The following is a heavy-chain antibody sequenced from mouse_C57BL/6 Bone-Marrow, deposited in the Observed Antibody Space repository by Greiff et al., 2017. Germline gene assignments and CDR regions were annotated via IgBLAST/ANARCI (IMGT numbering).Heavy chain of an antibody. CDR3: SRQVTRVRATKYFDV. D-gene: IGHD1-1*01. CDR1: GFTFSSYT. J-gene: IGHJ1*03. Sequence: EVKLQESGGGLVKPGGSLKLSCAASGFTFSSYTMSWVRQTPEKRLQWVAAISGGGGNTYSPDSVKGRFTFSRDNDKNILFLQMSSRRSEDTALDYGSRQVTRVRATKYFDVWGTGTTVTVSS. V-gene: IGHV5-9*01. CDR2: ISGGGGNT.